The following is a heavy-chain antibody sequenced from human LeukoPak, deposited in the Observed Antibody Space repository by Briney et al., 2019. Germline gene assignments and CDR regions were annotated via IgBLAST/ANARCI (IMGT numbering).Heavy chain of an antibody. Sequence: HWASVKVSCKASGYIFTDYYMHWVRQAPGQELGWMGRINPNSGGSNYAQKFQGRVTMTRDTSISTAYTELSSLRSEDTAVYYCARDLYDSSGYYWDWFDPWGQGTLVTVSS. CDR2: INPNSGGS. D-gene: IGHD3-22*01. CDR3: ARDLYDSSGYYWDWFDP. J-gene: IGHJ5*02. CDR1: GYIFTDYY. V-gene: IGHV1/OR15-1*02.